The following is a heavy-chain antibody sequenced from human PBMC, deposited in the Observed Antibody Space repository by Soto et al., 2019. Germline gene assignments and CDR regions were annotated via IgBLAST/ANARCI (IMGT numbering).Heavy chain of an antibody. D-gene: IGHD1-26*01. CDR3: AKNQGVELVPLATVDLFDS. Sequence: GGSLSLSCAASGYTFSNFAMTWGRQAPGEGLEWVSSISGSGFKKYYADSVKGRFTISRDNSKSTVYLELNNLSAEDTAVYHCAKNQGVELVPLATVDLFDSWGPASVVTVSS. CDR1: GYTFSNFA. CDR2: ISGSGFKK. V-gene: IGHV3-23*01. J-gene: IGHJ5*01.